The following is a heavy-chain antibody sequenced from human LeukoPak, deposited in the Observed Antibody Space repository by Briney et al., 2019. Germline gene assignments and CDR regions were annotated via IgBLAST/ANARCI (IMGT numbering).Heavy chain of an antibody. CDR3: AKVVSSWYLGACDY. CDR2: IRYDGSNK. V-gene: IGHV3-30*02. J-gene: IGHJ4*02. D-gene: IGHD6-13*01. CDR1: GFTFSSYG. Sequence: PGGSLRLSCAASGFTFSSYGMHWVRQAPGKGLEWVAFIRYDGSNKYYADSVKGRFTISRDNSKNTLYLQMNSLRAEDTAVYYCAKVVSSWYLGACDYWGQGTLVTVSS.